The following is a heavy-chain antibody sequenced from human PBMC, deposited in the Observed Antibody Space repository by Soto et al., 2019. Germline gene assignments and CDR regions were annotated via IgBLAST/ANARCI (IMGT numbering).Heavy chain of an antibody. CDR3: ARSSLTYFEF. V-gene: IGHV3-11*01. CDR1: GFTFSDYY. CDR2: ISGSGSTT. J-gene: IGHJ4*02. Sequence: GGSLRLSCTASGFTFSDYYMSWIRQAPGKGLEWLAYISGSGSTTYYTDSVKGRFAISRDNARTSLYLQINSLRVEDSAVYYCARSSLTYFEFWGQGTLVTVSS.